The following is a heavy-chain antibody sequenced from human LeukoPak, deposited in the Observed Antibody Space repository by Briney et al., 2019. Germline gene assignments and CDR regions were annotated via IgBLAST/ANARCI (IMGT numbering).Heavy chain of an antibody. D-gene: IGHD3-9*01. Sequence: SVKVSCKASGGTFSSYAISWVRQAPGQGLEWMGGIIPIFGTANYAQKFQGRVTITADKSTSTAYMELSSLRSEDTAVYYCAREVGRYFDWLLYESWFDPWGQGTLVTVSS. CDR3: AREVGRYFDWLLYESWFDP. CDR1: GGTFSSYA. CDR2: IIPIFGTA. J-gene: IGHJ5*02. V-gene: IGHV1-69*06.